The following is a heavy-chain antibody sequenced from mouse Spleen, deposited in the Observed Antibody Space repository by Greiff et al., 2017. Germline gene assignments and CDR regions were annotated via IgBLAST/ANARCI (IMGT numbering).Heavy chain of an antibody. CDR2: ISNGGGST. D-gene: IGHD2-14*01. V-gene: IGHV5-12*02. Sequence: EVKLMESGGGLVQPGGSLKLSCATSGFTFSDYYMYWVRQTPEKRLEWVAYISNGGGSTYYPDTVKGRFTISRDNAKNTLYLQMSRLKSEDTAMYYCASSYYRYDGFAYWGQGTLVTVSA. CDR1: GFTFSDYY. J-gene: IGHJ3*01. CDR3: ASSYYRYDGFAY.